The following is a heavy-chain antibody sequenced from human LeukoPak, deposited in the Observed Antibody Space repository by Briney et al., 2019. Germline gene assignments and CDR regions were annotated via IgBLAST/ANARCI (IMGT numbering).Heavy chain of an antibody. CDR2: ISYDGSNK. V-gene: IGHV3-30*18. D-gene: IGHD3-10*01. Sequence: GRPLRLSCAASGFTFSSYGMHWVRQAPGKGLEWVAVISYDGSNKYYADSVKGRFTISRDNPKNTLYLQMNSLRAEDTAVYYCAKDRFITMVRGVPDYWGQGTLVTVSS. CDR1: GFTFSSYG. J-gene: IGHJ4*02. CDR3: AKDRFITMVRGVPDY.